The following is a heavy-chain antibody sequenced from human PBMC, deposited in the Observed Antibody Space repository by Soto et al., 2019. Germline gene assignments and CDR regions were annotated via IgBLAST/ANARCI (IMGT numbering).Heavy chain of an antibody. CDR3: ASASKPLYYYYYYMDV. Sequence: GESLKISCKGSGYSFTSYWIGWVRQMPGKGLEWMGFIYPGDSDTRYSPSFQGQVTISADKSISTAYLQWSSLKASDTAMYYCASASKPLYYYYYYMDVWGKGTTVTVSS. CDR2: IYPGDSDT. V-gene: IGHV5-51*01. J-gene: IGHJ6*03. CDR1: GYSFTSYW.